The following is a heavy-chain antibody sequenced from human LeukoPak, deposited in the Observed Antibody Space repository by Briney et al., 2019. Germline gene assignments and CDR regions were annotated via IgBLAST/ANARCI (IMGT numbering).Heavy chain of an antibody. V-gene: IGHV4-4*07. CDR2: IYTSGST. CDR3: ARDSDYGGNSRFDY. J-gene: IGHJ4*02. Sequence: SETLSLTCTVSGGSISSYYWSWIRQPAGKGLEWIGRIYTSGSTNYNPSLKSRVTISVDTSKNQFSLKLSSVTAADTAVYYCARDSDYGGNSRFDYWGQGTLVTVSS. D-gene: IGHD4-23*01. CDR1: GGSISSYY.